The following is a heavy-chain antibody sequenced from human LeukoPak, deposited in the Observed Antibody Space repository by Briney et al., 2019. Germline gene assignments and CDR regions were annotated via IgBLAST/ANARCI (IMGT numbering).Heavy chain of an antibody. J-gene: IGHJ5*02. CDR1: GYTFTSYD. CDR3: ARGYQSFFP. Sequence: GASVKVSCKASGYTFTSYDVNWVRQAPGQGLEWMGIINPRDRTTAYAQKFQGRVTMTRDTSTNTVYMELSSLRSEDTAVYYCARGYQSFFPWGQGTLVIVSS. D-gene: IGHD2-2*01. CDR2: INPRDRTT. V-gene: IGHV1-46*01.